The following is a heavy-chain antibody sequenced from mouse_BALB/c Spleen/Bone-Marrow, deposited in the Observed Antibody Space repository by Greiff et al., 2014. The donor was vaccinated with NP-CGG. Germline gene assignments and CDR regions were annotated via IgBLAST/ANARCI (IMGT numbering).Heavy chain of an antibody. Sequence: DVKLQESGAELVKPGASVKLSCTASGFNIKDTYMHWVKQRPEQGLEWIGRIDPANGNTKYDPKFQGKATITADTSSNTAYLQLSSLTSEDTAVYYCAMITTGAWFAYCGQGTLVTVSA. V-gene: IGHV14-3*02. J-gene: IGHJ3*01. D-gene: IGHD2-4*01. CDR1: GFNIKDTY. CDR3: AMITTGAWFAY. CDR2: IDPANGNT.